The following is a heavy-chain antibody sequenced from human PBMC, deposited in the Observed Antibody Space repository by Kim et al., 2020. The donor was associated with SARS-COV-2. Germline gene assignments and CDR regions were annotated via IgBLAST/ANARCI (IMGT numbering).Heavy chain of an antibody. CDR1: GYSFTDYY. V-gene: IGHV1-2*02. D-gene: IGHD2-15*01. J-gene: IGHJ5*02. CDR3: ARALAYCRGGSCYP. Sequence: ASVKVSCKASGYSFTDYYVHWVRQATGQGLEWMGWINPNSGGTKYAQKFQGRVTMTTDTSISTAYMELSSLRSDDTAVYFCARALAYCRGGSCYPWGQGTLVTVSS. CDR2: INPNSGGT.